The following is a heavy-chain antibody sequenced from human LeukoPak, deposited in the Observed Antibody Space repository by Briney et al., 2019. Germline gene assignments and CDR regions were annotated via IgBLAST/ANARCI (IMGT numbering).Heavy chain of an antibody. J-gene: IGHJ6*03. D-gene: IGHD3-22*01. CDR1: GGTFSSYA. CDR3: ARDSRDYYDSSGYLKYYYYYMDV. Sequence: KVSCKASGGTFSSYAISWVRQAPGQGLEWMVGIIPIFGTANYAQKFQGRVTITTDESTSTAYMELSSLRSEDTAVYYCARDSRDYYDSSGYLKYYYYYMDVWGKGTTVTVSS. CDR2: IIPIFGTA. V-gene: IGHV1-69*05.